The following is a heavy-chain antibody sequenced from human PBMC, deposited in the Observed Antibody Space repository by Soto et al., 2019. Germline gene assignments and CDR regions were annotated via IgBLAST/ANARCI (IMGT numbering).Heavy chain of an antibody. D-gene: IGHD1-1*01. J-gene: IGHJ3*01. CDR3: ATWHEREHAYDV. CDR1: GLTISGKKY. CDR2: LYDVDGS. Sequence: SLRLSCAAFGLTISGKKYVAWVRQAPGKGLEWVSALYDVDGSFYADSVKGRFTTSSDSSKTTVYLQMNDLRPDDTAVYYCATWHEREHAYDVWGQGTTVTVSS. V-gene: IGHV3-53*01.